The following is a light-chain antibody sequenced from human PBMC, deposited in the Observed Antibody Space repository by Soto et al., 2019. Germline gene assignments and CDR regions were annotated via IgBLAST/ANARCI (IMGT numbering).Light chain of an antibody. CDR3: CSYAVLGSWV. J-gene: IGLJ3*02. CDR2: KVN. CDR1: SSDVGSYDL. V-gene: IGLV2-23*02. Sequence: QSALTQPASVSGSPGQSITISCTGTSSDVGSYDLVSWYQHHAGKAPKLMIYKVNQRPAGLANRFSGTKSGNTASLTIAGLQADDAADYYGCSYAVLGSWVFGGGTKLTVL.